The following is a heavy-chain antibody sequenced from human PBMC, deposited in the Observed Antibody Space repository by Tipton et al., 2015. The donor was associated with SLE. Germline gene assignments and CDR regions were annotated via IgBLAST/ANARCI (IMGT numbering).Heavy chain of an antibody. CDR1: GFTFSNYW. CDR2: SNSDGSDT. V-gene: IGHV3-74*01. CDR3: ARVRSNFDY. Sequence: SLRLSCAASGFTFSNYWMHWVRQAPGKGLVWVSRSNSDGSDTSYADSVKGRFTISRDNAKNTLYLQMSRLRAEDTAVYYCARVRSNFDYWGQGTLVTVSS. J-gene: IGHJ4*02.